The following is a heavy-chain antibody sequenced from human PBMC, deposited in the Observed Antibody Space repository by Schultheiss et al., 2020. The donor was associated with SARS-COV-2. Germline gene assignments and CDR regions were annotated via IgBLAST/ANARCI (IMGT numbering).Heavy chain of an antibody. CDR3: ARDRYSSSWYGGDFDY. CDR2: SSSSSSYT. J-gene: IGHJ4*02. CDR1: GFSLSDYW. V-gene: IGHV3-11*05. Sequence: GGSLRLSCAASGFSLSDYWVHWVRQAPGKGLEWVSYSSSSSSYTNYADSVKGRFTISRDNAKNSLYLQMNSLRAEDTAVYYCARDRYSSSWYGGDFDYWGQGTLVTVSS. D-gene: IGHD6-13*01.